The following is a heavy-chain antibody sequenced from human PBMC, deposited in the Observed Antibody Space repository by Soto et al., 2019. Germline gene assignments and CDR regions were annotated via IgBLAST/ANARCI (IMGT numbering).Heavy chain of an antibody. CDR2: TYYRSKWYN. CDR1: GDSVSSNSAA. Sequence: SHTLSLTCAISGDSVSSNSAASIWIRQSPSRGLEWLGRTYYRSKWYNVYAVSVKSRITITPDTSKNQFSLHLNSVTPEDTAVYYCASLAVADSNDYWGQGTLVTVSS. J-gene: IGHJ4*02. D-gene: IGHD6-19*01. V-gene: IGHV6-1*01. CDR3: ASLAVADSNDY.